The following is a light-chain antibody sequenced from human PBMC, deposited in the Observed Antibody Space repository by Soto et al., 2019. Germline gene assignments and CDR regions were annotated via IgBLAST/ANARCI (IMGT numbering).Light chain of an antibody. CDR3: QHRSSWPRT. V-gene: IGKV3-11*01. CDR2: ETS. J-gene: IGKJ1*01. CDR1: QSVGSY. Sequence: EIVLTQSPATLSLSPGERATLSCRASQSVGSYLTWYQQKPGQAPRLLIYETSKRATGIPARFSGSGSGTDFTLNISSLEPEDFAVYYCQHRSSWPRTFGQGTKVEIK.